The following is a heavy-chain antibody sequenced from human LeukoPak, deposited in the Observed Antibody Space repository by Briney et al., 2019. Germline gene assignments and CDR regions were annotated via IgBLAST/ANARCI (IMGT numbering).Heavy chain of an antibody. V-gene: IGHV1-46*01. J-gene: IGHJ1*01. CDR1: GYTFTSYY. CDR3: ARGVDCSGGSCYWGPTRHAECFQH. Sequence: AASVKVSCKASGYTFTSYYMHWVRQAPGQGLEWMGIINPSVGSTSYAQKFQGRVTMTRDMSTSTVYMELSSLRSEDTAVYYCARGVDCSGGSCYWGPTRHAECFQHWGQGTLVTVS. CDR2: INPSVGST. D-gene: IGHD2-15*01.